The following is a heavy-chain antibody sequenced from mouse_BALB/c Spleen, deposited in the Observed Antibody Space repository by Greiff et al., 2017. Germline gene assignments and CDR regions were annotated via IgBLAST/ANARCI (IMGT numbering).Heavy chain of an antibody. Sequence: LQHPGSELVRPGASVKLSCKASGYTFTSYWMHWVKQRPGQGLEWIGNIYPGSGSTNYDEKFKSKATLTVDTSSSTAYMQLSSLTSEDSAVYYCTGRYYAMDYWGQGTSVTVSS. V-gene: IGHV1S22*01. CDR2: IYPGSGST. J-gene: IGHJ4*01. CDR3: TGRYYAMDY. CDR1: GYTFTSYW.